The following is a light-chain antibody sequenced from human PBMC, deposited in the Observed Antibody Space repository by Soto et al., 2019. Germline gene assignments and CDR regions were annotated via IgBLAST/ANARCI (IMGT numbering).Light chain of an antibody. V-gene: IGLV8-61*01. CDR1: SGSVSTGYY. CDR2: SAN. J-gene: IGLJ2*01. Sequence: QTVVTQESSFSVSPGGTVTLTCGLSSGSVSTGYYPSWYQQTPGQAPCTLIYSANTRSSGVPDRFSGSILGNKAALTITGAQADDESDYYCMLYMGNGISVFGGGTKLTVL. CDR3: MLYMGNGISV.